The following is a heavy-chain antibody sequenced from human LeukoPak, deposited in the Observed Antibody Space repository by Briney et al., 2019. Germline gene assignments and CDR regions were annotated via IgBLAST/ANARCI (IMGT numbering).Heavy chain of an antibody. D-gene: IGHD2-15*01. Sequence: GGSLRLSCAASGFTFSAFGMHWVRQAPGQGLEWVAFIRHDGSNGYYADSVKDRFTISRDNSKNTLYLQMNSLRAEDTAVYYCAKRWNYWGQGTLVTVSS. CDR3: AKRWNY. V-gene: IGHV3-30*02. J-gene: IGHJ4*02. CDR1: GFTFSAFG. CDR2: IRHDGSNG.